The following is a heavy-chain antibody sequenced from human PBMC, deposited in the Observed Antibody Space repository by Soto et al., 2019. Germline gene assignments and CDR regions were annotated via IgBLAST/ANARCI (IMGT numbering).Heavy chain of an antibody. CDR2: ISGSGTTT. J-gene: IGHJ4*02. V-gene: IGHV3-23*01. CDR3: ARGRIAAAGTRYYFDY. Sequence: EVQLLESGGGLVQPGGSLRLSCAASGFTFTTYAINWVRQAPGKGLEWVSGISGSGTTTYYADSVKGRFTVSRDNSKNAVFLQMNGLRVEDTAVYYCARGRIAAAGTRYYFDYWGQGALVTVSS. CDR1: GFTFTTYA. D-gene: IGHD6-13*01.